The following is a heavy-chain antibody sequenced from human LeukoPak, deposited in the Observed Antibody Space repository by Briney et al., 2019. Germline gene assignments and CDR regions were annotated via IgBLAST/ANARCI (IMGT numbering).Heavy chain of an antibody. V-gene: IGHV3-53*01. CDR3: ARERIYFGSGGDLRDARLFYYYGMDV. CDR2: IFSVGSS. CDR1: AFSVSSNC. J-gene: IGHJ6*02. Sequence: GGSLRLSCVASAFSVSSNCMTWVRQAPGGGLEWVSVIFSVGSSYYPGSVKGRFTISRDSSKNTLYLQMNNLRAEDTAVYYCARERIYFGSGGDLRDARLFYYYGMDVWGQGTTVTVSS. D-gene: IGHD3-10*01.